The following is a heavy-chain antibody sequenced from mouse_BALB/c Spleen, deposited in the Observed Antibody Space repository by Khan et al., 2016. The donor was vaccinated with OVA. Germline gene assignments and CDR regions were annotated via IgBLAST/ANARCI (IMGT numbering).Heavy chain of an antibody. J-gene: IGHJ3*01. Sequence: EVKLLESGGGLVQPGGSLKLSCAASGFDFSRYWMRWVRQAPGKGLEWIGEINPDSSTINYTPSLKDKFIISRDNANNTLYLQMSKVRSEDTALYYCARPYRYDGRAWFAYWGQGTLVTVSA. V-gene: IGHV4-1*02. D-gene: IGHD2-14*01. CDR2: INPDSSTI. CDR1: GFDFSRYW. CDR3: ARPYRYDGRAWFAY.